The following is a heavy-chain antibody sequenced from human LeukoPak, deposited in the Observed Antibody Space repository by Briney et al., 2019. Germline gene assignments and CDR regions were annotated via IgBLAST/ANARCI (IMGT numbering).Heavy chain of an antibody. Sequence: LSLTCAVYGGSFSGYYWSWIRQPPGKGLEWISYISSSSSYANYADSVKGRFTISRDNDKNTVYLQMNSLRVDDTAVYYCARDLSRLSVWGQGTLVTVSS. CDR1: GGSFSGYY. J-gene: IGHJ4*02. CDR2: ISSSSSYA. D-gene: IGHD5/OR15-5a*01. V-gene: IGHV3-11*05. CDR3: ARDLSRLSV.